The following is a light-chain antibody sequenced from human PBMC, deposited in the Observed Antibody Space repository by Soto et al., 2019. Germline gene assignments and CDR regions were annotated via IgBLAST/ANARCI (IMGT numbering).Light chain of an antibody. Sequence: VLTQSPATLSLSPGERATLTCRASQSVSSYLAWYQQKPGQAPRLLIYDASNRATGIPARFSGSGSGTDFTLTISSLEPEDFAVYYCQQRSNWPRTFGQGTKVEIK. CDR1: QSVSSY. V-gene: IGKV3-11*01. CDR2: DAS. CDR3: QQRSNWPRT. J-gene: IGKJ1*01.